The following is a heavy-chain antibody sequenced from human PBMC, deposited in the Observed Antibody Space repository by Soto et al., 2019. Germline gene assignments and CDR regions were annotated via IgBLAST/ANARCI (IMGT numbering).Heavy chain of an antibody. J-gene: IGHJ5*02. Sequence: GASVQVSCKASGGTFSSYAISWVRQAPGQGLEWMGGIIPIFGTANYAQKFQGRVTITADESTSTAYMELSSLRSEDTAVYYCARGKGSSGWYWFGWFDPWGQGTLVTVSS. D-gene: IGHD6-19*01. CDR1: GGTFSSYA. CDR2: IIPIFGTA. CDR3: ARGKGSSGWYWFGWFDP. V-gene: IGHV1-69*13.